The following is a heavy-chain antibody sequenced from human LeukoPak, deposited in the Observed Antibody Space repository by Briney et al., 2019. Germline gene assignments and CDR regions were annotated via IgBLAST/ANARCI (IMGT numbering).Heavy chain of an antibody. CDR1: GASISSSNW. D-gene: IGHD1-26*01. J-gene: IGHJ4*02. V-gene: IGHV4-4*02. CDR2: IYPTGST. CDR3: ASFRRSVGPIRGFYFDY. Sequence: SETLSLTCAVSGASISSSNWWSWVRQPPGNGLEWIGEIYPTGSTNYNPSLKSRVTISVDKSKNQFSLNLSSVTAADTAVYYCASFRRSVGPIRGFYFDYWGQGTLVTVSS.